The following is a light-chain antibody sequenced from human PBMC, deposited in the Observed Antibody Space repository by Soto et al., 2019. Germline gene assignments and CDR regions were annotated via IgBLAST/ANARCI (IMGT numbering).Light chain of an antibody. Sequence: QSALTQPASVSGSPGQSITISCTGSSSDVGGYNLVSWYQHHPGKAPKLIIYEGSQRPSGVSNRFFGSKSGNTASLTISGLQTEDEADYYCSSFTTSSTLVVFGGGTKLTVL. J-gene: IGLJ2*01. CDR2: EGS. CDR1: SSDVGGYNL. CDR3: SSFTTSSTLVV. V-gene: IGLV2-14*02.